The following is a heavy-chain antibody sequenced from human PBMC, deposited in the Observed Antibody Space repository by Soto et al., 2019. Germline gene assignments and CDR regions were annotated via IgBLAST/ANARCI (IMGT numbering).Heavy chain of an antibody. CDR2: IIPVFGTT. CDR1: GGLFSSFA. CDR3: ARGGGPYVWFNEF. J-gene: IGHJ4*02. D-gene: IGHD3-16*01. Sequence: QAQLVQSGAEVKKPGSSVKVSCKDSGGLFSSFAISWVRQATGQGLEWMGGIIPVFGTTNYAQKFQGRVTITADESTNTAYMELSSLTSDDTAMYYCARGGGPYVWFNEFWGQGAQVSVSS. V-gene: IGHV1-69*01.